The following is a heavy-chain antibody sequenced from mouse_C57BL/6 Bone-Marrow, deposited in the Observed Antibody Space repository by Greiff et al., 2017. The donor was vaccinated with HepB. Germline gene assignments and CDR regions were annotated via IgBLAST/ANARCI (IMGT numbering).Heavy chain of an antibody. CDR2: IYWDDDK. CDR1: GFSLSTSGMG. Sequence: QVTLKVCGPGILQSSQTLSLTCSFSGFSLSTSGMGVSWIRQPSGKGLEWLAHIYWDDDKRYNPSLKSRLTISKDTSRNQVLLKITSVDTADTATYYCARGSTVAAPYAMDYWGQGTSVTVSS. J-gene: IGHJ4*01. V-gene: IGHV8-12*01. D-gene: IGHD1-1*01. CDR3: ARGSTVAAPYAMDY.